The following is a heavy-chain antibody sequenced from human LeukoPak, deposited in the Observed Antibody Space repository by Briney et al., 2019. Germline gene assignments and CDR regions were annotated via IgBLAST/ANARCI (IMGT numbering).Heavy chain of an antibody. CDR1: GFTFSSYG. V-gene: IGHV3-30*02. CDR2: IRYDGSNK. J-gene: IGHJ3*02. CDR3: ANFHSPDFWSGYYWSPNDAFDI. Sequence: GGSLRLSCAASGFTFSSYGMHWVRQAPGKGLEWVAFIRYDGSNKYYADSVKGRFTISRDNSKNTLYLQMNSLRAEDTAVYYCANFHSPDFWSGYYWSPNDAFDIWGQGTMVTVSS. D-gene: IGHD3-3*01.